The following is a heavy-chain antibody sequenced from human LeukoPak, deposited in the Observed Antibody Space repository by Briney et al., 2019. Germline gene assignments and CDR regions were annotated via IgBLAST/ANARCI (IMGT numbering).Heavy chain of an antibody. V-gene: IGHV3-23*01. Sequence: TGGSLRLSCAASGFTFSSYAMSWVRKAPGKGLEWVSGISGSGDSTYYADSVKGRFTISRDNSKNTLYLQMNSLRAEDTAVYYCAKVGYSSSSPRYMDVWGKGTTVTVSS. CDR3: AKVGYSSSSPRYMDV. CDR1: GFTFSSYA. J-gene: IGHJ6*03. CDR2: ISGSGDST. D-gene: IGHD6-6*01.